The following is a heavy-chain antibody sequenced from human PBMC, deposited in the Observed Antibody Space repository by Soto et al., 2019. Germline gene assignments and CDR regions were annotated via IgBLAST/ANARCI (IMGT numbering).Heavy chain of an antibody. CDR1: GFTFSSYG. CDR2: ISFDGSDK. V-gene: IGHV3-30*18. D-gene: IGHD2-2*01. Sequence: GGSLRLSCAASGFTFSSYGTHWVRQAPGKGLEWVAVISFDGSDKYYADSVKGRFTISRDNLKNTLYLQMNSLRDEDSAVYHCAKAPKPQSSSRSLYYYYAMDVWGQGTTVTVSS. J-gene: IGHJ6*02. CDR3: AKAPKPQSSSRSLYYYYAMDV.